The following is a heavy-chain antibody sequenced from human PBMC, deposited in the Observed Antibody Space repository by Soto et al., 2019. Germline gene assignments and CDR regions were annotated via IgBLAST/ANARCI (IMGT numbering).Heavy chain of an antibody. CDR3: ASVTMVRGVIQD. V-gene: IGHV4-30-4*01. Sequence: PSETLSLTCTVSGGSISSGDYYWSWIRQPPGKGLEWIGYIYYSGSTYYNPSLKSRVTISVDTSKNQFSLKLSSVTAADTAVYYCASVTMVRGVIQDWGQGTLVTVSS. CDR1: GGSISSGDYY. D-gene: IGHD3-10*01. CDR2: IYYSGST. J-gene: IGHJ1*01.